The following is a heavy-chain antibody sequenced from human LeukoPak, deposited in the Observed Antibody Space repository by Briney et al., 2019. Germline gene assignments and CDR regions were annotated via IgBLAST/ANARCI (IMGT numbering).Heavy chain of an antibody. CDR3: ARLFSGWPDKSYWFDP. V-gene: IGHV4-31*03. Sequence: SQTLSLTCTVSGGSISSGGYYWSWIRQHPGKGLEWIGYIYYSGSTYCNPSLKSRVTISVDTSKNQFSLKLSSVTAADTAVYYCARLFSGWPDKSYWFDPWGQGTLVTVSS. CDR2: IYYSGST. D-gene: IGHD3-10*01. J-gene: IGHJ5*02. CDR1: GGSISSGGYY.